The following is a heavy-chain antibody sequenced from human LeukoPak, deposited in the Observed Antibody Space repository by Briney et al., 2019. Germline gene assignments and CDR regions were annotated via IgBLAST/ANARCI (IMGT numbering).Heavy chain of an antibody. V-gene: IGHV1-69*04. J-gene: IGHJ4*02. CDR2: IIPILGIA. Sequence: SVTVSCKASGGSFSSYAISWVRQAPGQGLEWMGRIIPILGIANYAQKFQGRVTITADKSTSTAYMELSSLRSEDTAVYYCARVSSNSRGDYFDYWGQGTLVTVSS. D-gene: IGHD7-27*01. CDR3: ARVSSNSRGDYFDY. CDR1: GGSFSSYA.